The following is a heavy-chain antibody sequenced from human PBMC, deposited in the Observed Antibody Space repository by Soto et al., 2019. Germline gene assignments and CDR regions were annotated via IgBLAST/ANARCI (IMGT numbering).Heavy chain of an antibody. V-gene: IGHV4-4*07. D-gene: IGHD3-10*01. CDR3: ARDIGSYAYGEGY. CDR1: GGSINSYW. J-gene: IGHJ4*02. Sequence: SETLSLTCNVSGGSINSYWWSWIRQPAGKGLEWIGRAYSSGTTDYNPSLNGRVTMSIETSKNQFSLKLSSVTAADTAVYYCARDIGSYAYGEGYWGQGIQVTVSS. CDR2: AYSSGTT.